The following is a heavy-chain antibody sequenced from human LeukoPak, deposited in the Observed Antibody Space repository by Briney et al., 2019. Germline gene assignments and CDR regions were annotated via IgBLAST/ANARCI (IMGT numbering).Heavy chain of an antibody. V-gene: IGHV3-20*04. CDR2: INWNGGST. J-gene: IGHJ4*02. D-gene: IGHD6-6*01. CDR1: GFTFDDYG. Sequence: RPGGSLRLSCAASGFTFDDYGMSWVRQAPGKGLEWVSGINWNGGSTGYADFVKGRFTISRDNAKNSLYLQMNSLRAEDTALYYCARAYSSSSFFDYWGQGTLVTVSS. CDR3: ARAYSSSSFFDY.